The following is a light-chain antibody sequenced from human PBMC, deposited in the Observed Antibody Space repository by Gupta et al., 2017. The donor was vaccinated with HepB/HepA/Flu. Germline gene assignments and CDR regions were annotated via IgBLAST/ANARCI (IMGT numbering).Light chain of an antibody. CDR3: CSYAGTNTVAGVL. V-gene: IGLV2-11*01. J-gene: IGLJ2*01. CDR2: DVT. CDR1: TSDVGGYNY. Sequence: QSALTQPRSVSGSPGQSVTISCTGTTSDVGGYNYVSWYQHHPDKAPKPIIYDVTRRPSGVPDPFSGSTSDNVASVTIAGLQADDEADDYFCSYAGTNTVAGVLFGGGTKLTVL.